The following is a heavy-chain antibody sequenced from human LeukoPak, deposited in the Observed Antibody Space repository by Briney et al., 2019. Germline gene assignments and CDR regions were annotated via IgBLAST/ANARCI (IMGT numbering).Heavy chain of an antibody. CDR1: GFTFNSYG. Sequence: PGGSLRLSCAAPGFTFNSYGMHWVRHAPGKGLEWLALIWYDGSNKYYADSVKGRFTISRDNSKNTLYLQMNSLRAEDTAVYYCARPRTYSSSWSPFDYWDQGTLVTVSS. J-gene: IGHJ4*02. CDR3: ARPRTYSSSWSPFDY. V-gene: IGHV3-33*01. CDR2: IWYDGSNK. D-gene: IGHD6-13*01.